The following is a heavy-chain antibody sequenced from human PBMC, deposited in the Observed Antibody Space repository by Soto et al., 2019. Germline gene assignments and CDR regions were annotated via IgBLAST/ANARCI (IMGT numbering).Heavy chain of an antibody. J-gene: IGHJ6*02. V-gene: IGHV4-30-2*03. CDR2: IYYSGST. CDR1: GGSISSGGYS. D-gene: IGHD2-2*01. CDR3: ARQLVPAAIVGYYYYGMDV. Sequence: TLSLTCAVSGGSISSGGYSWSWIRQPPGKGLEWIGSIYYSGSTYYNPSLKSRVTISVDTSKNQFSLKLSSVTAADTAVYYCARQLVPAAIVGYYYYGMDVWGQGTTVTVSS.